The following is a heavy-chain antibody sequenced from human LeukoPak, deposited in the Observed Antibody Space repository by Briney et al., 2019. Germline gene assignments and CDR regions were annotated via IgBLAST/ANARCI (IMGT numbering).Heavy chain of an antibody. CDR1: GYTLTELS. Sequence: GASVKVSCKVSGYTLTELSMHWVRQAPGKGLEWMGGFDPEDGETIYAQKFQGRVTMTEGTSTDTAYMELSSLRSEDTAVYYCARWGGSGWSVWGQGTLVTVSS. J-gene: IGHJ4*02. CDR3: ARWGGSGWSV. CDR2: FDPEDGET. D-gene: IGHD6-19*01. V-gene: IGHV1-24*01.